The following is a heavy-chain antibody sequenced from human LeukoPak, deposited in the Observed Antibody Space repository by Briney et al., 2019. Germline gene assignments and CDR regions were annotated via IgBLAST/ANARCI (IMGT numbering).Heavy chain of an antibody. J-gene: IGHJ3*02. CDR1: GYTFTSYG. V-gene: IGHV1-18*01. Sequence: ASVKVSCKASGYTFTSYGISWVRQAPGQGLEWMGRISGYNGETNYAQKFQGRVTMTTGPSSTSTAYMELRSLRSDDTAVYFCARDTSGSYYLDAFDIWGQGTMVTVSS. CDR2: ISGYNGET. D-gene: IGHD1-26*01. CDR3: ARDTSGSYYLDAFDI.